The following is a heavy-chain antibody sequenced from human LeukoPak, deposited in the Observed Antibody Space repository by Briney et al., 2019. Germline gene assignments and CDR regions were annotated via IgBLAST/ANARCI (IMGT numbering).Heavy chain of an antibody. CDR1: GGSISSYY. CDR2: IYYSGST. CDR3: ARVKTGTTSGPRDYYYYYGMDV. Sequence: SETLSLTCTVSGGSISSYYWSWIRQPPGKGLEWIGYIYYSGSTNYNPSLKSRVTISVDTSKNQFSLKLSSVTAAGTAVYYCARVKTGTTSGPRDYYYYYGMDVWGQGTTVTVSS. D-gene: IGHD1-7*01. V-gene: IGHV4-59*01. J-gene: IGHJ6*02.